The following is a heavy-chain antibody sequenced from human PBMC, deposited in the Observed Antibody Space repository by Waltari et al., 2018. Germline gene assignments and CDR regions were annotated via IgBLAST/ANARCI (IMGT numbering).Heavy chain of an antibody. J-gene: IGHJ4*02. D-gene: IGHD3-3*01. CDR3: ARQLRFVDWIPRYFDS. CDR1: GDPISGRRNY. Sequence: QMELQESGPRLVKPSETLSLTCNVSGDPISGRRNYWAWRRQPPGKNLQWIGSIYYSGTTYYNPSLKGRFAISVDTSRNQFSLNVNSVTAADTGIYYCARQLRFVDWIPRYFDSWGRGTLATVSS. CDR2: IYYSGTT. V-gene: IGHV4-39*01.